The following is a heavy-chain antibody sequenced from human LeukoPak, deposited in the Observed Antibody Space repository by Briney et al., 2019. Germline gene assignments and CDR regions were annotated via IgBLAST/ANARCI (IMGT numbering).Heavy chain of an antibody. CDR3: ARDYDFWSGYSVRYMDV. D-gene: IGHD3-3*01. CDR1: GFTFDDYG. CDR2: INWNGGST. Sequence: SGGSLRLSCAASGFTFDDYGMSWVRQAPGKGLEWVSGINWNGGSTGYADSVKGRFTISRDNAKNSLYLQMNSLRAEDTALYYCARDYDFWSGYSVRYMDVWGKGTTVTVSS. V-gene: IGHV3-20*04. J-gene: IGHJ6*03.